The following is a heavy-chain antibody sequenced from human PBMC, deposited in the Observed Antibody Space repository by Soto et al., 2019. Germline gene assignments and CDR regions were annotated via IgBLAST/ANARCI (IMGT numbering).Heavy chain of an antibody. CDR1: GYTFTSYG. D-gene: IGHD6-19*01. CDR2: ISAYNGNT. J-gene: IGHJ4*02. CDR3: ARDFDGYSSGWPYFDY. Sequence: ASVKVSCKASGYTFTSYGISWVRQAPGQGLEWMGWISAYNGNTNYAQKLQGRVTMTTDTSTSTAYMELRSLRSDDTAVYYCARDFDGYSSGWPYFDYWGQGTLVTVSS. V-gene: IGHV1-18*01.